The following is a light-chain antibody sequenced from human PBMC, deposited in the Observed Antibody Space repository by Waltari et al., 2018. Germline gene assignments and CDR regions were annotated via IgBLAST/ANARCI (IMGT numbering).Light chain of an antibody. CDR1: SGSVSTTYY. CDR3: VLSMGSGIWV. CDR2: DTN. Sequence: CGLSSGSVSTTYYPSWYQQAPGQAPRTLIFDTNTRSSGVPDRFSDSILDNKAALTITGAQADDESDYYCVLSMGSGIWVFGGGTKLTVL. V-gene: IGLV8-61*01. J-gene: IGLJ3*02.